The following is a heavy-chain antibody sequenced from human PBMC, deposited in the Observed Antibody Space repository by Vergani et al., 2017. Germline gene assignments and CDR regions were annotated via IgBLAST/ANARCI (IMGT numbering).Heavy chain of an antibody. CDR1: GFTFSSYW. CDR2: IKQDGSEK. Sequence: EVQLVESGGGLVQPGGSLRLSCAASGFTFSSYWMSWVRQAPGKGLEWVANIKQDGSEKYYVDSGKGRFTISRDNAKNSLYLQMNSLRAEDTAVYYCARDVIGHYYYDSSGYYPPNYWGQGTLVTVSS. J-gene: IGHJ4*02. V-gene: IGHV3-7*01. D-gene: IGHD3-22*01. CDR3: ARDVIGHYYYDSSGYYPPNY.